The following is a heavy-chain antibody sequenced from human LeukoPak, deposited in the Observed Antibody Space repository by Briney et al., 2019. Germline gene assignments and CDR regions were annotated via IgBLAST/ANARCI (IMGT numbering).Heavy chain of an antibody. V-gene: IGHV3-23*05. Sequence: QTGGSLGLSCATSGFTFSTYAMTWVRQAPGKGLEWVSAIDIYSTKTNYADSVKGRFTISRDNSKNTLYLQMNSLRGEDTAIYYCARDYKADFWGQGTLVTVSS. CDR3: ARDYKADF. D-gene: IGHD3-10*01. J-gene: IGHJ4*02. CDR1: GFTFSTYA. CDR2: IDIYSTKT.